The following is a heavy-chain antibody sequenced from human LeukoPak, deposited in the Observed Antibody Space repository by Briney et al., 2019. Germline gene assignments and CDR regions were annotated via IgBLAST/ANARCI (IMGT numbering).Heavy chain of an antibody. CDR1: GGSFSSYY. CDR3: ARTTLGYCSSTSCSRFDP. CDR2: IFTSGST. V-gene: IGHV4-4*07. D-gene: IGHD2-2*01. Sequence: SETLSLTCTVSGGSFSSYYWSWIRQPAGKGLEWIGHIFTSGSTNYSPSLKSRVTMSIDTSKNQFSLKLNPVTAADTAVYYCARTTLGYCSSTSCSRFDPWGQGTLVTVSS. J-gene: IGHJ5*02.